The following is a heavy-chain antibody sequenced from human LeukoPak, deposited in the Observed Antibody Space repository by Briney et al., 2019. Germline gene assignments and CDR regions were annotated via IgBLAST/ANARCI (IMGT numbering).Heavy chain of an antibody. CDR3: ARGSKMLGYNWFDP. CDR1: GGSFSGYY. V-gene: IGHV4-34*01. CDR2: INHSGST. J-gene: IGHJ5*02. D-gene: IGHD1-26*01. Sequence: SETLSLTCAVYGGSFSGYYWNWIRQPPGKGLAWIGEINHSGSTNYIPSLKSRVTISVDTSKNQFSLKLSSVTAADTAVYYCARGSKMLGYNWFDPWGQGTLVTVSS.